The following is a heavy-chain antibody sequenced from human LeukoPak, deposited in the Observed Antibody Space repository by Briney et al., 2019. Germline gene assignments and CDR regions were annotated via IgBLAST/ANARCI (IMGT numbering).Heavy chain of an antibody. CDR2: IKSKTDGWTT. D-gene: IGHD2-2*01. V-gene: IGHV3-15*01. CDR1: GFTFSNAW. Sequence: SGGSLRLSCAASGFTFSNAWMSWVRQAPGKGLEWVGRIKSKTDGWTTDYAAPVKGRFTISRDDSKNTLYLRMNSLKTEDTAVYYCTTGDIVVVPAAMASYYYYYMDVWGKGTTVTVSS. CDR3: TTGDIVVVPAAMASYYYYYMDV. J-gene: IGHJ6*03.